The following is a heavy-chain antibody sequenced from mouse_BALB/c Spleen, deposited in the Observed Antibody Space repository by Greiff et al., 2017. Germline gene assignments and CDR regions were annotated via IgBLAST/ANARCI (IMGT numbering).Heavy chain of an antibody. CDR1: GFSLTSYG. V-gene: IGHV2-4-1*01. Sequence: VQLQQSGPGLVQPSQSLSITCTVSGFSLTSYGVHWVRQSPGKGLEWLGVIWSGGSTDYNAAFISRLSISKDNSKSQVFFKMNSLQADDTAIYYCARDYYYGSGYFDVWGAGTTVTVSS. J-gene: IGHJ1*01. CDR3: ARDYYYGSGYFDV. D-gene: IGHD1-1*01. CDR2: IWSGGST.